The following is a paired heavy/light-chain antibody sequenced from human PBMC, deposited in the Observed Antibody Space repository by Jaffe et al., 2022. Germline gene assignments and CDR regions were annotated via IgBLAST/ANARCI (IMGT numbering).Light chain of an antibody. CDR2: EGS. V-gene: IGLV2-23*03. J-gene: IGLJ1*01. Sequence: QSALTQPASVSGSPGQSITISCTGNSSDVGSNNLVSWYQHHPGKAPKLMIYEGSKRPSGVSNRFSGSKSGNTASLTISGLQAEDEADYYCCSYAGRSTFVDYVFGTGTKVTVL. CDR1: SSDVGSNNL. CDR3: CSYAGRSTFVDYV.
Heavy chain of an antibody. V-gene: IGHV3-7*01. D-gene: IGHD2-15*01. J-gene: IGHJ3*02. CDR1: GFTFSSSW. CDR2: IKQDGSEK. CDR3: ARDVYCSDGSCYIWAFDI. Sequence: EVQLVESGGGLVQPGGSLRLSCAASGFTFSSSWMSWVRQAPGKGLEWVAGIKQDGSEKYYVDSVKGRFSISRDNAKNSLYLQMNSLRVEDTAVYYCARDVYCSDGSCYIWAFDIWGQGTMVTVSS.